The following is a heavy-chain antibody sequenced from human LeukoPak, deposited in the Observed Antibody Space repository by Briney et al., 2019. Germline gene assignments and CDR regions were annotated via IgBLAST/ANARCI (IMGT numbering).Heavy chain of an antibody. J-gene: IGHJ4*02. D-gene: IGHD6-19*01. V-gene: IGHV3-30*18. CDR1: GFTFSSYG. CDR2: ISYDGSNK. Sequence: PGGSLRLSCAASGFTFSSYGMHWVRQAPGKGLEWVAVISYDGSNKYYADSVKGRFTISRDNSKNTLYLQMNSLRAEDTAVYYCAKDGSAVAAAFDYWGQGTLVTVSS. CDR3: AKDGSAVAAAFDY.